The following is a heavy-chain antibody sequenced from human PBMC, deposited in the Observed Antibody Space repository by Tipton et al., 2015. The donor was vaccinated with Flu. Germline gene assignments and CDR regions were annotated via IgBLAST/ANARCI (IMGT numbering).Heavy chain of an antibody. Sequence: LRLSCSVSGGAISGKYWSWVRRPAGKGLEWIGRIYSSGSANYNPSLKSRVAISEDTSNNQFSLKLNSVTAADTAIYYCARGRDDFWSGYSPFDSWGQGTLVTVSS. J-gene: IGHJ4*02. D-gene: IGHD3-3*01. CDR2: IYSSGSA. CDR1: GGAISGKY. CDR3: ARGRDDFWSGYSPFDS. V-gene: IGHV4-4*07.